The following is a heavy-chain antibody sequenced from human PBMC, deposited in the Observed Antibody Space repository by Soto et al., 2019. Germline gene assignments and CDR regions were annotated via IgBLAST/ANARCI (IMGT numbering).Heavy chain of an antibody. D-gene: IGHD3-10*01. CDR1: GFTFSSYW. V-gene: IGHV3-74*01. Sequence: GGSLRLSCAASGFTFSSYWMHWVRQAPGKGLVWVSRINSDGSSTSYADSVKGRFTISRDNAKNTLYLQMNSLRAEDTAVYYCARETYYGSYGMDVWGQGTLVTVSS. J-gene: IGHJ6*02. CDR3: ARETYYGSYGMDV. CDR2: INSDGSST.